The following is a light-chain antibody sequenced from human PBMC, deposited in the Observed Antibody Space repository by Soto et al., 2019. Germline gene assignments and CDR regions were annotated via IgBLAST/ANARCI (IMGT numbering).Light chain of an antibody. V-gene: IGLV2-8*01. Sequence: QSALTQPPSASGSPGHSGTISCTGTSSDVGIFNYVSWYQQHPDQAPKLLIFEVNKRPSGVPDRFSASKSGNTASLTVSGLQAEDEAEYYCCSYAGSNTLIFCGGTKLTVL. CDR3: CSYAGSNTLI. J-gene: IGLJ2*01. CDR2: EVN. CDR1: SSDVGIFNY.